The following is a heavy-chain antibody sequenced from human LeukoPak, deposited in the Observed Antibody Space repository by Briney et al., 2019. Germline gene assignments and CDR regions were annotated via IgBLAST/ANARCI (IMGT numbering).Heavy chain of an antibody. CDR3: ARASRPSNSWFDP. CDR1: GHSFSSDSF. V-gene: IGHV4-38-2*01. CDR2: IHERGST. J-gene: IGHJ5*02. Sequence: SETLSLTCGVSGHSFSSDSFWGWIRQPPGHGLEWIGSIHERGSTFYNPSLKSRVTISIDTSKNQFSPNVNSVTAADTAVYYCARASRPSNSWFDPWGQGTVVTVSS. D-gene: IGHD6-6*01.